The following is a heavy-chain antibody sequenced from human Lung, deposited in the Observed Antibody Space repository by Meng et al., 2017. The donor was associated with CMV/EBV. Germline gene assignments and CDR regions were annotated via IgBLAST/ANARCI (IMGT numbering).Heavy chain of an antibody. CDR1: GFTFNTYG. J-gene: IGHJ4*02. Sequence: GGSLRLXXIASGFTFNTYGMHWVRQAPGKGLEWVAFIRSDGHQTYYADSVKGRFAVSRDNSKNTLYLRMTSLRAGDTAVYFCAKDLVDYYFVSWGQGTRVPVSS. CDR3: AKDLVDYYFVS. CDR2: IRSDGHQT. D-gene: IGHD3-10*02. V-gene: IGHV3-30*02.